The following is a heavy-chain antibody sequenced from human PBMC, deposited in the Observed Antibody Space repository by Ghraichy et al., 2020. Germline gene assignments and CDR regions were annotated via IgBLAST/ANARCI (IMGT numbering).Heavy chain of an antibody. CDR1: GYSFTSYW. J-gene: IGHJ5*02. V-gene: IGHV5-51*01. D-gene: IGHD6-6*01. CDR2: IYPGDSDT. Sequence: GESLNISCKGSGYSFTSYWIGWVRQMPGKGLEWMGIIYPGDSDTRYSPSFQGQVTISADKSISTAYLQWSSLKASDTAMYYCAREGWQLGGEFWFDPWGQGTLVTVSS. CDR3: AREGWQLGGEFWFDP.